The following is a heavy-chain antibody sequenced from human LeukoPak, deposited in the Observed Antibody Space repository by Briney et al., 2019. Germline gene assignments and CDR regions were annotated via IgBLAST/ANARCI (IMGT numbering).Heavy chain of an antibody. V-gene: IGHV4-4*07. D-gene: IGHD1-26*01. CDR3: ARDQWGGTYIHDAFDI. CDR1: GGSISSYY. CDR2: IYTSGST. J-gene: IGHJ3*02. Sequence: PSETLSLTCTVSGGSISSYYWSWIRQPAGKGPEWIGRIYTSGSTNYNPSLKSRVTISVDTSKNQFSLKLSSVTAADTAVYYCARDQWGGTYIHDAFDIWGQGTMVTVSS.